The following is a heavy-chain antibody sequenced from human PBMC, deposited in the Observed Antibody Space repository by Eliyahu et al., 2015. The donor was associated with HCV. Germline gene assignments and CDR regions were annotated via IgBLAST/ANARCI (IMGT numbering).Heavy chain of an antibody. J-gene: IGHJ4*02. CDR1: XXSISSGGYY. D-gene: IGHD3-3*01. CDR2: IYYSGST. V-gene: IGHV4-31*03. CDR3: ARDRGYYTDY. Sequence: QVQLQESGPGXVKXSQXLSXXCTVSXXSISSGGYYWRWIRQHPGKGLAWIGYIYYSGSTYYNPSLKSRVTISVDTSKNQFSLKLSSVTAADTAVYYCARDRGYYTDYWGQGTLVTVSS.